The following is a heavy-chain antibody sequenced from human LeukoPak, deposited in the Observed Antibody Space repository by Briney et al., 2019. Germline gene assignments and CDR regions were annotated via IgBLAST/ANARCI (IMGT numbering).Heavy chain of an antibody. V-gene: IGHV1-18*01. CDR1: GYTFTSYG. J-gene: IGHJ1*01. D-gene: IGHD2-21*02. CDR3: ARDGFGGDFLEYFQH. Sequence: ASVKVSCKASGYTFTSYGISWVRQAPGQGLEWVGWISAYNGNTNYAQKLQGRVTMTTDTSTSTAYMELRSLRSDDTAVYYCARDGFGGDFLEYFQHWGQGTLVTVSS. CDR2: ISAYNGNT.